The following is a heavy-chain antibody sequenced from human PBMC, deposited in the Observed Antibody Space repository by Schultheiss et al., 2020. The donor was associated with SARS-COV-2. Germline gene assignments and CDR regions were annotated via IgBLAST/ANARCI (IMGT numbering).Heavy chain of an antibody. Sequence: SETLSLTCAVSGGSISSSNWWSWVRQPPGKGLEWIGEIYHSGSTNYNPSLKSRVTISVDKSKNQFSLKLSSVTAADTAVYYCARVGYYYDSSGYYYAFDYWGQGTLVTVSS. D-gene: IGHD3-22*01. J-gene: IGHJ4*02. CDR3: ARVGYYYDSSGYYYAFDY. V-gene: IGHV4-4*02. CDR1: GGSISSSNW. CDR2: IYHSGST.